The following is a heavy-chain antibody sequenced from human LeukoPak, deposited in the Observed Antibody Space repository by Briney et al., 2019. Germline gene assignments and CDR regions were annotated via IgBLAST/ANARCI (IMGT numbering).Heavy chain of an antibody. J-gene: IGHJ6*02. D-gene: IGHD4-17*01. CDR1: GFTFSSYE. Sequence: PGGSLRLSCAASGFTFSSYEMNWVRQAPGKGLEWVSYISSSGSTVYYADSVKGRFTISRDNAKNSLYLQMNSLRAEDTAVYYCARDRYGDYVPSGMDVWGQGTTDTVSS. CDR3: ARDRYGDYVPSGMDV. CDR2: ISSSGSTV. V-gene: IGHV3-48*03.